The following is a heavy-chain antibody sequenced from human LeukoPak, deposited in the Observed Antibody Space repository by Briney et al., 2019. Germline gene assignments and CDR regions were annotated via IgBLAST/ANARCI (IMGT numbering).Heavy chain of an antibody. Sequence: GGSLRLSCAASGFAFSSYAMSWVRQAPGKGLEWFSAISGSGGSTYYADSVKGRFTISRDNSKNTLYLQMNSLRAEDTAVYYCAKDRDSTGEAFDIWGQGTMVTVSS. V-gene: IGHV3-23*01. D-gene: IGHD3-16*01. CDR3: AKDRDSTGEAFDI. J-gene: IGHJ3*02. CDR1: GFAFSSYA. CDR2: ISGSGGST.